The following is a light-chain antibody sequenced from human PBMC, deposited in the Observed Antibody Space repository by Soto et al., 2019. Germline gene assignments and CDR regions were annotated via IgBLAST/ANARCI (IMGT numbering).Light chain of an antibody. J-gene: IGKJ1*01. V-gene: IGKV1-5*03. CDR1: QRINSW. CDR2: RAS. CDR3: QQYHTSSVT. Sequence: DIQMTQSPSTRSASVGDRVTITCRASQRINSWLAWYQQKPGRAPKLLIYRASSLESGVPSRFSGSGSGTEFTLTISSLQPEDFATYYCQQYHTSSVTFGQGTKVEIK.